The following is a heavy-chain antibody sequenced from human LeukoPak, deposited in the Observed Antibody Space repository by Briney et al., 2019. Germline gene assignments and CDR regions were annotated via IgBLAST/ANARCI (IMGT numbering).Heavy chain of an antibody. V-gene: IGHV4-61*02. CDR3: ASHLRSGRYYFDY. Sequence: TSSETLSLTCTVSGGSISSGSYYWSWIRQPAGKGLEWIGRIYTSGSTNYNPSLKSRVTISVDTSKNQFSLKLSSVTAADTAVYYCASHLRSGRYYFDYWGQGTLVTVSS. CDR2: IYTSGST. CDR1: GGSISSGSYY. J-gene: IGHJ4*02. D-gene: IGHD6-19*01.